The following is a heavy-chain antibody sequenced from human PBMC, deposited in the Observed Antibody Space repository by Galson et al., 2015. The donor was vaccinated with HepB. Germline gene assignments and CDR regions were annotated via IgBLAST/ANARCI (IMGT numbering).Heavy chain of an antibody. J-gene: IGHJ4*02. Sequence: SLRLTCAASGFTFSSHVMHWVRQAPGMGLEWVALVWYDGSNKYYVVSVKGQFTISRDNSETSLHLQMDSLRADDTAVYYCVREVATVSTGGGHFDYWGQGALVTVSS. CDR2: VWYDGSNK. CDR1: GFTFSSHV. CDR3: VREVATVSTGGGHFDY. V-gene: IGHV3-33*01. D-gene: IGHD4-17*01.